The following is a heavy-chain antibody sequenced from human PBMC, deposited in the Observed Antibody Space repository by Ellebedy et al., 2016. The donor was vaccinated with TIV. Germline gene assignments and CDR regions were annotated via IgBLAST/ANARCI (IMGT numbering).Heavy chain of an antibody. D-gene: IGHD3-16*01. V-gene: IGHV3-9*01. CDR1: GFIFDDYA. CDR3: AKETYYDDVWIIH. CDR2: INWNSDNI. Sequence: GGSLRLSXAASGFIFDDYAMHWVRQAPGKGLEWVSGINWNSDNIGYADSVKGRFTISRDNAKNSLYLQMNSLRAEDTALYYCAKETYYDDVWIIHWGQGTLVTVSS. J-gene: IGHJ4*02.